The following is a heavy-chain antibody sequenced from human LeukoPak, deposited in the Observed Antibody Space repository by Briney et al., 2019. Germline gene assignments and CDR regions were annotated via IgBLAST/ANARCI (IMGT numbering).Heavy chain of an antibody. J-gene: IGHJ6*02. CDR1: GYTFTSYA. Sequence: GASVKVSCKASGYTFTSYAMHWVRQAPGQRLEWMGWINAGNGNTKYSQKFQGRVTITRDTSASTACMELSSLRSEDTAVYYCERDRLRKVVTLGMDVWGQGTTVTVSS. V-gene: IGHV1-3*01. D-gene: IGHD4-23*01. CDR2: INAGNGNT. CDR3: ERDRLRKVVTLGMDV.